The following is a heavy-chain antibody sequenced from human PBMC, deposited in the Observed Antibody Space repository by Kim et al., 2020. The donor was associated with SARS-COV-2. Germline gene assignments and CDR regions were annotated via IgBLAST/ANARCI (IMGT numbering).Heavy chain of an antibody. CDR3: ARDSAGGTGAARWWGMDV. CDR1: GYTFTGYY. J-gene: IGHJ6*02. CDR2: INPNSGGT. D-gene: IGHD6-6*01. Sequence: ASVKVSCKASGYTFTGYYMHWVRQAPGQGLEWMGWINPNSGGTNYAQKFQGRVTMTRDTSISTAYMELSRLRSDDTAVYYCARDSAGGTGAARWWGMDVWGQGTTVTVSS. V-gene: IGHV1-2*02.